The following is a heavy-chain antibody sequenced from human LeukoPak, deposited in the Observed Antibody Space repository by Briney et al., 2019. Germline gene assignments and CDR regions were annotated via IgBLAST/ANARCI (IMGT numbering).Heavy chain of an antibody. CDR2: ISDNNNTT. Sequence: GGSLRLSCAASGFTFSSYSMIWVRQAPGKGLEWVSYISDNNNTTYYADSVKGRLTISRDNAENSLYLQMNSLRAEDTAVYYCARAFYYYDTSGDYDNPDYWGQGTLVTVSS. CDR1: GFTFSSYS. J-gene: IGHJ4*02. CDR3: ARAFYYYDTSGDYDNPDY. D-gene: IGHD3-22*01. V-gene: IGHV3-48*04.